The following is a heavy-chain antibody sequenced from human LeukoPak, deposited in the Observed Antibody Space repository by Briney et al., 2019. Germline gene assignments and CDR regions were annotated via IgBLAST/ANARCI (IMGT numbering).Heavy chain of an antibody. V-gene: IGHV5-51*01. CDR2: IYPGDSDT. J-gene: IGHJ6*03. CDR3: ARRSSYYYMDV. Sequence: GGSLKISFKGSGYSFTSYWIGWVRPMPGKGLEGMGIIYPGDSDTRYSPSFQGQVTISADKSISTAYLQWSSLKASDTAMYYCARRSSYYYMDVWGKGTTVTVSS. D-gene: IGHD5/OR15-5a*01. CDR1: GYSFTSYW.